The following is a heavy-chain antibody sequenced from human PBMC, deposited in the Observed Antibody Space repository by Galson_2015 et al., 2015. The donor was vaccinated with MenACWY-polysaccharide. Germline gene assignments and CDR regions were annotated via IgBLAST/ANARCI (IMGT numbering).Heavy chain of an antibody. V-gene: IGHV3-21*01. CDR2: ISSSSSYI. CDR3: ARGGQAVLMGYPNY. CDR1: GFTFSSYS. D-gene: IGHD2-8*01. Sequence: SLRLSCAASGFTFSSYSMNWVRQAPGKGLEWVSSISSSSSYIYYADSVKGRFTISRDNAKNSLYLQMNSLRAEDTAVYYCARGGQAVLMGYPNYWGQGTLVTVSS. J-gene: IGHJ4*02.